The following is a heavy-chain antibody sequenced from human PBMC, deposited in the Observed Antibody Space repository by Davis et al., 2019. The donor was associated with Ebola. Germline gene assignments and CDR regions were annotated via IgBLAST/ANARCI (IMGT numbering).Heavy chain of an antibody. D-gene: IGHD3-9*01. V-gene: IGHV4-34*01. CDR3: ARSGLRYFDWLTPTTPYGMDV. CDR2: INHSGST. J-gene: IGHJ6*02. CDR1: GGSFSGYY. Sequence: PSETLSLTCAVYGGSFSGYYWSWIRQPPGKGLEWIGEINHSGSTNYNPSLKSRVTISVDTSKNQFSLKLSSVTAADTAVYYCARSGLRYFDWLTPTTPYGMDVWGQGTTVTVSS.